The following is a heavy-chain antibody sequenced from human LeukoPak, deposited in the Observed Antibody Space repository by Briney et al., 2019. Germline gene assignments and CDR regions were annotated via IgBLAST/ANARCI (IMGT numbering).Heavy chain of an antibody. CDR3: ARGSGLPSYYYYGMDV. Sequence: EASVKVSCKASGYTFTSYGISWVRQAPGQGLEWMGWISAYNGNTNYAQKLQGRVTMTTDTSTSTAYMELRSLRSDDTAVYYCARGSGLPSYYYYGMDVWGQGTTVTVSS. J-gene: IGHJ6*02. V-gene: IGHV1-18*01. D-gene: IGHD2/OR15-2a*01. CDR1: GYTFTSYG. CDR2: ISAYNGNT.